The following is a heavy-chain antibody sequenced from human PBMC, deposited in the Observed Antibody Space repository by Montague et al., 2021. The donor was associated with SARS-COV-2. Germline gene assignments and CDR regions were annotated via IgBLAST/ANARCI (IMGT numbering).Heavy chain of an antibody. V-gene: IGHV4-34*01. CDR1: DGSFSDYS. Sequence: SETLSLTCAVYDGSFSDYSWTWIRQPPGKGLEWIGEINHRGRTNYNPSLKSRVTISVDTSKNQFSLKMTSVTAADTAVYYCARGRQHINMVVVVVTGGEYYFGFWGQGTLVAVSS. CDR3: ARGRQHINMVVVVVTGGEYYFGF. CDR2: INHRGRT. D-gene: IGHD3-22*01. J-gene: IGHJ4*02.